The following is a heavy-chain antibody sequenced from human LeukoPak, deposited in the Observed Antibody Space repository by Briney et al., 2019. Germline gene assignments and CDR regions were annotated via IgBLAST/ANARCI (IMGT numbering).Heavy chain of an antibody. Sequence: SVKVSCKASGGTFISYAMSWVGQAPGQGHEGRGRMIPIFGRENNAQKFQGRGTITTYESTSTAYMELSSLRSEDTAVYYCATQLGITIFGVVTSIGDDAFDIWGQGTMVTVSS. CDR1: GGTFISYA. J-gene: IGHJ3*02. D-gene: IGHD3-3*01. V-gene: IGHV1-69*05. CDR2: MIPIFGRE. CDR3: ATQLGITIFGVVTSIGDDAFDI.